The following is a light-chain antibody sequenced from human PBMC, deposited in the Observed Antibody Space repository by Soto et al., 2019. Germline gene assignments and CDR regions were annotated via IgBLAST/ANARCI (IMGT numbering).Light chain of an antibody. J-gene: IGLJ1*01. CDR3: SSFTRSRTPYV. V-gene: IGLV2-14*03. Sequence: QSVLTQPASVSGSPGQSITISCTGTSSDFGGYNYVSWYQQYPGKAPKLMIYDVSNRPSGVSNRFSGSKSGNTASLTISGLQAEDEADYYCSSFTRSRTPYVFGTGTKVTVL. CDR2: DVS. CDR1: SSDFGGYNY.